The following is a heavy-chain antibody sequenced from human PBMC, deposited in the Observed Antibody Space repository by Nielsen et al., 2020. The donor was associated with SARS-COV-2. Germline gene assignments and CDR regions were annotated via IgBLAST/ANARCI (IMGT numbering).Heavy chain of an antibody. Sequence: GESLKISCGVAGFTLSTYTMIWVRQPPGKGLEWVSSISGSGSYIYYADSVKGRFTISRDTARNSLYLHMNSLRAEDTAVYFCARVAMGMTAVTTNWYFDLWGRGTLVTVSS. J-gene: IGHJ2*01. V-gene: IGHV3-21*01. CDR2: ISGSGSYI. D-gene: IGHD4-17*01. CDR1: GFTLSTYT. CDR3: ARVAMGMTAVTTNWYFDL.